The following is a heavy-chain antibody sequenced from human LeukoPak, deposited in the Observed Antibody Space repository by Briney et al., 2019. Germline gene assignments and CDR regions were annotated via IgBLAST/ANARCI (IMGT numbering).Heavy chain of an antibody. Sequence: GGSLRLSCAASGFTFSSYAMSWVRQAPGKGLEWVSAISGSGGSTYYADSVKGRFTISRDNSKNTLYLQMNSLRAEDTAVYYCANSGGYSIQGSGGYWGQGTLVTVSS. CDR2: ISGSGGST. J-gene: IGHJ4*02. CDR1: GFTFSSYA. D-gene: IGHD3-22*01. CDR3: ANSGGYSIQGSGGY. V-gene: IGHV3-23*01.